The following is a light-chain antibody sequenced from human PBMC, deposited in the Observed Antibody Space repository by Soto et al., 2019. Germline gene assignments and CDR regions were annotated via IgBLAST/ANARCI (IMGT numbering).Light chain of an antibody. CDR2: KLS. Sequence: DIQMTQSPSTLSASIGDRVTITCRASQSVRTWLAWFQQKTGEAPKGLIYKLSYLESGVPPRFSGSGSETVFTLAINGLQADDFATYYCLQYNTYPWTFGQGTKVEI. V-gene: IGKV1-5*03. J-gene: IGKJ1*01. CDR3: LQYNTYPWT. CDR1: QSVRTW.